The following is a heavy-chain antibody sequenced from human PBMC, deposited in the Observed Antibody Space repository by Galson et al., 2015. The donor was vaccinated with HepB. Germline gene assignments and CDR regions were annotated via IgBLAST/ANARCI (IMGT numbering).Heavy chain of an antibody. Sequence: SLRLSCAASEFTFSSYWMNWVRQAPGKGLEWVANINPDGSEKYYVASLKGRFTISRDNAKNSLYLQMDSLRAEDTAVYYCARRISLVRGIITKPDYYYGSVVWGQGTTGTVAS. CDR2: INPDGSEK. J-gene: IGHJ6*02. CDR1: EFTFSSYW. V-gene: IGHV3-7*03. CDR3: ARRISLVRGIITKPDYYYGSVV. D-gene: IGHD3-10*01.